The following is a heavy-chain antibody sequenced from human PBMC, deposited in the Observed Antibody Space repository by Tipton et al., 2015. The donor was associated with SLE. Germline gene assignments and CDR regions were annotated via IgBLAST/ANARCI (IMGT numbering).Heavy chain of an antibody. V-gene: IGHV3-9*01. CDR1: GFTFDQYA. J-gene: IGHJ1*01. D-gene: IGHD6-13*01. CDR2: ISWNSGRI. Sequence: SLRLSCAASGFTFDQYAMHWVRQAPGKGLEWVSAISWNSGRIAYADSVKGRFTISRDNAKKSLYLQMNSLRAEDTALYYCTKDQYSSSWRYFHRWGQGTLVTVSS. CDR3: TKDQYSSSWRYFHR.